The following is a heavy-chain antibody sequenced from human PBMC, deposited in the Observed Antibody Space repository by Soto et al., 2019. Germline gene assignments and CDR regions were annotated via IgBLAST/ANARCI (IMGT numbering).Heavy chain of an antibody. J-gene: IGHJ6*02. Sequence: SETLSLTCTVSGGSISSGDYYWSWIRQPPGKGLEWIGYIYYSGSTYYNPSLKSRVTISVDTSKNQFSLKLSPVTAADTAVYYCARDRRLNYYGSGSSDYYYGMDVWGQGTTVTVSS. D-gene: IGHD3-10*01. V-gene: IGHV4-30-4*01. CDR3: ARDRRLNYYGSGSSDYYYGMDV. CDR1: GGSISSGDYY. CDR2: IYYSGST.